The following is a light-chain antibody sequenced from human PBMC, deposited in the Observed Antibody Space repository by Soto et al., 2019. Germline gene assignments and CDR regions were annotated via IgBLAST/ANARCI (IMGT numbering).Light chain of an antibody. V-gene: IGKV1-5*01. CDR3: QQYGMGWA. Sequence: DIQMTQSPSSLSASVGDRVTITCRASQSIGRALAWYQHQPGKAPKLLIYDASTLESGVPSRFSGIGSGTEFALSISSLQPDDFATYFCQQYGMGWAFGQGTKVDIK. J-gene: IGKJ1*01. CDR2: DAS. CDR1: QSIGRA.